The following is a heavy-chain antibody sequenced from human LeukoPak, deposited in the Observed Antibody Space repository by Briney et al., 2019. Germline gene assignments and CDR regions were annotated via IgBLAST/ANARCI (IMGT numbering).Heavy chain of an antibody. CDR3: ARGWYFDY. CDR1: GFTFSGYW. D-gene: IGHD2-15*01. Sequence: GGSLRLSCVASGFTFSGYWMTWVRQAPGKGLEWVANIKQDGSEKYYVDSVKGRFTISRDNAKNSLYLQMNSLRAEDTAVYYCARGWYFDYWGQGTLVTVSS. J-gene: IGHJ4*02. CDR2: IKQDGSEK. V-gene: IGHV3-7*01.